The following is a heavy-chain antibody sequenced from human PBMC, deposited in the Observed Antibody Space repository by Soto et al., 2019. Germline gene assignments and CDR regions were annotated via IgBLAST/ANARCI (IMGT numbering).Heavy chain of an antibody. CDR1: GGSFSGYY. J-gene: IGHJ3*02. CDR2: INHSGST. CDR3: AREGYYYDSSGYPLSAFEI. V-gene: IGHV4-34*01. D-gene: IGHD3-22*01. Sequence: SETLSLTCAVYGGSFSGYYWTWIRQPPGTGLEWIGEINHSGSTNYNPSLKSRVTISVDTSKNQFSLKLSSVTAADTAVYYCAREGYYYDSSGYPLSAFEIWGQGTMVTVSS.